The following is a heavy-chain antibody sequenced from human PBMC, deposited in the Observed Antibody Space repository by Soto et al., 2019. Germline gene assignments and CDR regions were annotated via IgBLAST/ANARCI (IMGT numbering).Heavy chain of an antibody. CDR1: GFTFSSYA. Sequence: EVQLLESGGGLVQPGGSLRLSCAASGFTFSSYAMTWVRQPPGKGLEWVSSISGSGGSTFYADSVRGRFTISRDNSKNSLSLQMNSLRAEDSAVYYCAKGTSILWGWAPWGQGTLVTVSS. J-gene: IGHJ5*02. V-gene: IGHV3-23*01. CDR3: AKGTSILWGWAP. CDR2: ISGSGGST. D-gene: IGHD2-21*01.